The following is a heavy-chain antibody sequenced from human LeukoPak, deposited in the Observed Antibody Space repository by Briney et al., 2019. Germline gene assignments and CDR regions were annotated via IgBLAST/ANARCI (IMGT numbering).Heavy chain of an antibody. CDR3: AREGGRFLEWLFFDY. J-gene: IGHJ4*02. Sequence: ASVKVSCKASGYTFTSYYMHWVRQAPGQGLEGMGIINPSGGSTSYAQKFQGRVTMTRDTSTSTVYMELSSLRSEDTAVYYCAREGGRFLEWLFFDYWGQGTLVTVSS. CDR2: INPSGGST. V-gene: IGHV1-46*01. CDR1: GYTFTSYY. D-gene: IGHD3-3*01.